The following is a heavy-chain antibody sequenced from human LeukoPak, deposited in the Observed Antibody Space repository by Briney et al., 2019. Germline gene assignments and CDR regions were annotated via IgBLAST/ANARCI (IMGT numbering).Heavy chain of an antibody. J-gene: IGHJ6*03. Sequence: GGSLRLSCAASGFTFSSYAMHWVRQAPGKGLEWVAVISYDGSNKYYADSVKGRFTISRDNSKNTLYLQMNSLRAEDTAVYYCAREYGSGSYRYYYYYYMDVWGKGTTVTVSS. CDR1: GFTFSSYA. D-gene: IGHD3-10*01. CDR2: ISYDGSNK. CDR3: AREYGSGSYRYYYYYYMDV. V-gene: IGHV3-30*04.